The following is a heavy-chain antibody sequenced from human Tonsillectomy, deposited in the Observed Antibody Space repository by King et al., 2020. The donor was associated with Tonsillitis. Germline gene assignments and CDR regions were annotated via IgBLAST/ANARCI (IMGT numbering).Heavy chain of an antibody. D-gene: IGHD5-18*01. CDR2: IYTSGST. CDR3: AREAAGYSYGLTISY. Sequence: QLQESGPGLVKPSETLSLTCTVSGGSISSYYWSWLRQPAGKGLEWIGRIYTSGSTNYNPSLKSRVTMSVDTSKNQFSLKLSSVTAADTAVYYCAREAAGYSYGLTISYWGQGTLVTVSS. J-gene: IGHJ4*02. CDR1: GGSISSYY. V-gene: IGHV4-4*07.